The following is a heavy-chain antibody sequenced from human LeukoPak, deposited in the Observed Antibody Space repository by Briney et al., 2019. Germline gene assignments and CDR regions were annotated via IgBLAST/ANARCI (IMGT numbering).Heavy chain of an antibody. CDR3: AKDWYRYYYGMDV. V-gene: IGHV3-30*18. J-gene: IGHJ6*02. CDR2: ISYDGSNK. D-gene: IGHD1-1*01. Sequence: GRSLRLSCAASGFTFNSYGMHWVRQAPGKGLEWVAVISYDGSNKYYADSVKGRFTISRDNSKNTLYLQMNSLRAEDTAVYYCAKDWYRYYYGMDVWGQGTTVTVSS. CDR1: GFTFNSYG.